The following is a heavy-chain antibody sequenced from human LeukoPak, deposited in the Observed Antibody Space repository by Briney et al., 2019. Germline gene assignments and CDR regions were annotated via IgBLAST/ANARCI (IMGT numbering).Heavy chain of an antibody. CDR1: GGSISSYY. J-gene: IGHJ6*03. CDR2: IYYSGST. V-gene: IGHV4-59*01. CDR3: ARTPFWSGYPVYYYYYMDV. Sequence: SETLSLTCTVSGGSISSYYWSWIRQPPGKGLEWIGYIYYSGSTNYNPSLKSRVTISVDTSKNQFSLKLSSVTAADSAVYYCARTPFWSGYPVYYYYYMDVWGKGTTVTVSS. D-gene: IGHD3-3*01.